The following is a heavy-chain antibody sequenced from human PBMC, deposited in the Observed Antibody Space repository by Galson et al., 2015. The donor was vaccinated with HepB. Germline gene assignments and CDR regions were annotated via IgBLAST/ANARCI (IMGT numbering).Heavy chain of an antibody. CDR3: ARDWAGYYDATHYQDY. CDR1: GYTFTSYA. J-gene: IGHJ4*02. Sequence: SVKVSCKASGYTFTSYAMHWVRQAPGQRLEWMGWINAGNGNTKYSQKFQGRVTITRDTSASTAYMELSSLRSEDTAVYYCARDWAGYYDATHYQDYWGQGTLVTVSS. V-gene: IGHV1-3*01. D-gene: IGHD4/OR15-4a*01. CDR2: INAGNGNT.